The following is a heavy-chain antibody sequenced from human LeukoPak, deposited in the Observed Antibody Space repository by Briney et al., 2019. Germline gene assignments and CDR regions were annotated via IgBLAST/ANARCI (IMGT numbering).Heavy chain of an antibody. CDR1: GFTFSSYW. D-gene: IGHD3-9*01. V-gene: IGHV3-7*01. CDR2: IKQDGSEK. J-gene: IGHJ4*02. CDR3: ASFWGGYPGYFPLDY. Sequence: GGSLRLSCAASGFTFSSYWMSWVRQAPGKGLEWVANIKQDGSEKYYVDSVKGRFTISRDNAKNSLYLQMNSLRAEDTAVYYCASFWGGYPGYFPLDYWGQGTLVTVSS.